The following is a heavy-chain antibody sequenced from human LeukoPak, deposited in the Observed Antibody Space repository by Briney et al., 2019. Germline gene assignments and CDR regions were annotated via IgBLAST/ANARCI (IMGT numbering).Heavy chain of an antibody. J-gene: IGHJ3*02. Sequence: ASVKVSCKASGYTFTGYYMHWVRQAPGQGLEWMGWINPNSGGTNYAQKFQGRVTMTRDTSISTAYMELSRLRSDDTAVYYYARPGSEYSSSWFGDDAFDIWGQGTMVTVSS. CDR1: GYTFTGYY. CDR2: INPNSGGT. CDR3: ARPGSEYSSSWFGDDAFDI. V-gene: IGHV1-2*02. D-gene: IGHD6-13*01.